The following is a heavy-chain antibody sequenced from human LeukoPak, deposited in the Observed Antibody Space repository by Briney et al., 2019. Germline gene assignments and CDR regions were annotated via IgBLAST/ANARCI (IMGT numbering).Heavy chain of an antibody. V-gene: IGHV3-13*04. CDR2: IGTAGDT. Sequence: LTGGSLRLSCAASGFTFSSYDMHWVRQATEKGLEWVSAIGTAGDTYYPGSVKGRFTISRENAKNSLYLQMNSLRAGDTAVYYCARGLTSYDPWYFDLWGRGTLVTVSS. D-gene: IGHD5-12*01. CDR1: GFTFSSYD. CDR3: ARGLTSYDPWYFDL. J-gene: IGHJ2*01.